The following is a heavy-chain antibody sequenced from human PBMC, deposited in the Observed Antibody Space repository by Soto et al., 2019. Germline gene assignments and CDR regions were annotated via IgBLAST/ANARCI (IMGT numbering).Heavy chain of an antibody. V-gene: IGHV4-59*08. J-gene: IGHJ4*02. D-gene: IGHD6-19*01. CDR1: GGSISSYY. CDR2: IYYSGST. Sequence: SETLSLTCTVSGGSISSYYWSWIRQPPGKGLEWIGYIYYSGSTNYNPSLKSRVTISVDTSKNQFSLKLSSVTAADTAVYHCARHGGTVAGTLIWYFDYWGQGTLVTVSS. CDR3: ARHGGTVAGTLIWYFDY.